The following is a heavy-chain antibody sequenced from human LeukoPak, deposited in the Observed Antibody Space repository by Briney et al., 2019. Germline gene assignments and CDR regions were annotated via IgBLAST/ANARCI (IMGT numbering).Heavy chain of an antibody. CDR2: TNTAGNTI. V-gene: IGHV3-11*01. CDR1: GFTFRDYF. J-gene: IGHJ3*02. D-gene: IGHD3-22*01. CDR3: ARATYDSSAVDAFDI. Sequence: SGGSLRLSCAASGFTFRDYFMSWIRQATGKGLEWVAYTNTAGNTIYYADSMKGRFTISRDNAKNSLYLQMNTLRAEDTAVYYCARATYDSSAVDAFDIWGQGTMVTVSP.